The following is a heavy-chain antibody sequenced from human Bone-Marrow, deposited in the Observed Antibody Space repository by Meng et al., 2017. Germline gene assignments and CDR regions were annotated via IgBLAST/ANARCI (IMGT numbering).Heavy chain of an antibody. CDR3: ARDRYYYDSSGYRFDY. D-gene: IGHD3-22*01. J-gene: IGHJ4*02. CDR1: GGTFSSYA. Sequence: QVLVVHAGAQGKKPGSSVKASCKASGGTFSSYAISWVRQAPGQGLEWMGGIIPIFGTANYAQKFQGRVTITADESTSTAYMELSSLRSEDTAVYYCARDRYYYDSSGYRFDYWGQGTLVTVSS. V-gene: IGHV1-69*01. CDR2: IIPIFGTA.